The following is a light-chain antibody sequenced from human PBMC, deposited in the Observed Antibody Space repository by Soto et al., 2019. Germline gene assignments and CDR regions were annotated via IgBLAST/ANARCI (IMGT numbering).Light chain of an antibody. V-gene: IGKV3-15*01. CDR3: QHYDSWPPL. CDR2: GAS. Sequence: GMTQSPATLSVSPGETATLSCRASQSVRDNLAWYQQKRGQAPRLLIYGASIRATGIPARFSGSGSGTEFTLTISSLQSEDFAVYYCQHYDSWPPLFGPGTKVDIK. CDR1: QSVRDN. J-gene: IGKJ3*01.